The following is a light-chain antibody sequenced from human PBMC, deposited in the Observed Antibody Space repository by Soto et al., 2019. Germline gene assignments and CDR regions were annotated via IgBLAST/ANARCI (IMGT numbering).Light chain of an antibody. CDR1: QDISNS. CDR3: LQHKTFPWT. Sequence: DIQMPQSPSAMSASVGDRVTITCRASQDISNSLAWLQQRPGKVPKRLIYPAPSLQRGVPSRFSGSRSGTEFTLTISSLQPEDFATYYCLQHKTFPWTFGQGTKVEIK. CDR2: PAP. V-gene: IGKV1-17*03. J-gene: IGKJ1*01.